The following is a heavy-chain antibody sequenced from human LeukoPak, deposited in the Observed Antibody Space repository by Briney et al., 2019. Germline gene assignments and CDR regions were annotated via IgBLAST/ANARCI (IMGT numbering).Heavy chain of an antibody. CDR3: ARAPTVTFFDY. V-gene: IGHV4-39*02. CDR1: GGSVTSGSYY. Sequence: SETLSLTCTVSGGSVTSGSYYWAWIRQPPGKGLEWVGSITYSGNTYYSASLRSRVTLSLDTSENAFSLRLNSVTAADTAVYYCARAPTVTFFDYWGQGTLVTVSS. J-gene: IGHJ4*02. CDR2: ITYSGNT. D-gene: IGHD4-17*01.